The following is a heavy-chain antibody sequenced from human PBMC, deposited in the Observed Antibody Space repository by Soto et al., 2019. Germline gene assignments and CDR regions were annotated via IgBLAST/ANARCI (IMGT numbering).Heavy chain of an antibody. CDR1: GYTFTGYN. CDR2: INPNSGGT. CDR3: ARDPFALWGYYDSSGYSLGDAFDI. V-gene: IGHV1-2*02. Sequence: GASVKVSCKASGYTFTGYNMHWVRQAPGQGLERMGWINPNSGGTNYAQKFQGRVTMTRDTSISTAYMELSRLRSDDTAVYYCARDPFALWGYYDSSGYSLGDAFDIWGQGTMVTVSS. D-gene: IGHD3-22*01. J-gene: IGHJ3*02.